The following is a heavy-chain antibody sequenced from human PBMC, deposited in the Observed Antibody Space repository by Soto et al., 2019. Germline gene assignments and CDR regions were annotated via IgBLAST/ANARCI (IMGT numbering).Heavy chain of an antibody. Sequence: QVQLVESGGGVVQPGRSLRLSCAASGFTFSSYGLHWVRKAPCKGLEWVAVISYDGSNKYYADSVKGRFTITRDNSKNMLYLQMNSLRAEDTAVYYCAKDTRVANWGGLTHFDYWGQGTLVTVSS. D-gene: IGHD7-27*01. J-gene: IGHJ4*02. CDR3: AKDTRVANWGGLTHFDY. V-gene: IGHV3-30*18. CDR1: GFTFSSYG. CDR2: ISYDGSNK.